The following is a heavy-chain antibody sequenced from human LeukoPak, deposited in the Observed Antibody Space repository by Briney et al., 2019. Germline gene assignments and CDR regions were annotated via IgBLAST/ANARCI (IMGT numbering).Heavy chain of an antibody. CDR2: IKHDGSEK. CDR3: TRDSQGSGMYSVVY. D-gene: IGHD3-10*01. Sequence: PGGSLRLSCAASGFTLSIYWMSWVRQAPGKGLEWVANIKHDGSEKDYVDSVKGRFTISRDNAKNSLFLQMNSLRAEDTAVYYCTRDSQGSGMYSVVYWGQGTLVTVSS. V-gene: IGHV3-7*05. J-gene: IGHJ4*02. CDR1: GFTLSIYW.